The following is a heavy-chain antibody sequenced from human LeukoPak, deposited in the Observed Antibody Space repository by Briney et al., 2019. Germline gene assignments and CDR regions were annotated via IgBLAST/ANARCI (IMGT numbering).Heavy chain of an antibody. Sequence: KTSQTLSLTCTVSGGSISSGSYYWSWIRQPAGKGLEWIGRIYTSGSTNYNPSLKSRVTISVDTSKNQFSLKLSSVTAADTAVYYCARVLWELGEGYFDYWGQGALVTVSS. CDR1: GGSISSGSYY. V-gene: IGHV4-61*02. CDR3: ARVLWELGEGYFDY. D-gene: IGHD1-26*01. J-gene: IGHJ4*02. CDR2: IYTSGST.